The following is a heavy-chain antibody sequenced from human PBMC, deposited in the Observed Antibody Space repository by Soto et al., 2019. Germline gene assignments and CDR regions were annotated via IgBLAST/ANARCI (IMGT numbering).Heavy chain of an antibody. CDR3: ARIWSVYFDSSGYFDYYYGLDV. CDR2: IYYSGST. J-gene: IGHJ6*02. CDR1: GASISSYY. Sequence: VQLQESGPGLLKPSETLSLTCTVSGASISSYYWSWIRQPPGKGLQWIGYIYYSGSTNYNPSLKSRVTISVETSKNQFSLKLTSVTAADTAVYYCARIWSVYFDSSGYFDYYYGLDVWGQGTTVTVSS. V-gene: IGHV4-59*01. D-gene: IGHD3-22*01.